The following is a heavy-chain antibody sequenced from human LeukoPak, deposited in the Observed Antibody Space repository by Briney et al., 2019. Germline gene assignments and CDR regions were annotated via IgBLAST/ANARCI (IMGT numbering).Heavy chain of an antibody. CDR3: AKLKRVGIAPFDD. Sequence: GGSLRLSCAASGFTFSSYAMSWVRQAPGKGLHWVSTISGSGNKTYDADSVKGRFTISRDNSKNTLYLQMTGLRAEDTAVYYCAKLKRVGIAPFDDWGQGTLVTVSS. CDR2: ISGSGNKT. J-gene: IGHJ4*02. V-gene: IGHV3-23*01. D-gene: IGHD3-10*01. CDR1: GFTFSSYA.